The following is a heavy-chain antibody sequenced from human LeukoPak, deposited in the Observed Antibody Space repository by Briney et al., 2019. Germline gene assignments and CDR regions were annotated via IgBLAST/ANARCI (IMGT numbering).Heavy chain of an antibody. Sequence: GGSLRLSCAASGFTFSTYAMSWVRQAPGKGLVWASAISGSGGSTYYVDSVKGRFTISRDNSKNTLYLQMNSLRAEDTAVYYCAKRTGRDTRDYWGQGTLVTVSS. J-gene: IGHJ4*02. CDR3: AKRTGRDTRDY. D-gene: IGHD5-18*01. V-gene: IGHV3-23*01. CDR2: ISGSGGST. CDR1: GFTFSTYA.